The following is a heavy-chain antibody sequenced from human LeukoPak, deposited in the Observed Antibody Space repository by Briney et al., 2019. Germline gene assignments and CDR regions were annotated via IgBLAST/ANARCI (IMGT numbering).Heavy chain of an antibody. Sequence: GESLKISCKGSGYSFTSYWIGWVRQMPGKGLEWMGIIYPGGSDTRYSPSFQGQVTISADKSISTAYLQWSSLKASDTAMYYCARQPYYYDSSGYQNDYWGQGTLVTVSS. CDR1: GYSFTSYW. D-gene: IGHD3-22*01. CDR2: IYPGGSDT. CDR3: ARQPYYYDSSGYQNDY. J-gene: IGHJ4*02. V-gene: IGHV5-51*01.